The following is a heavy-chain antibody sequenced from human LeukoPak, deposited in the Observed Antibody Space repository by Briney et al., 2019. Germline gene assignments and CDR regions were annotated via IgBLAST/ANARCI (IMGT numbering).Heavy chain of an antibody. CDR2: IYSGGST. D-gene: IGHD3-10*01. V-gene: IGHV3-53*01. CDR3: ARTIPYGSGRQHPGKYYFDD. Sequence: GGSLRLSCAASGFTVSLKYMSWVRQAPGKGLEWVSVIYSGGSTYYADSVKGRFTISRDDPKNTVYLQMDSLRAGDTAVYYCARTIPYGSGRQHPGKYYFDDWGQGTLVTVSS. CDR1: GFTVSLKY. J-gene: IGHJ4*02.